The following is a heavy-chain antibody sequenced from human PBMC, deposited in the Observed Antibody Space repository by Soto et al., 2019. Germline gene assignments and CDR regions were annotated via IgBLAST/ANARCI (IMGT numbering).Heavy chain of an antibody. D-gene: IGHD2-15*01. V-gene: IGHV1-18*01. J-gene: IGHJ6*02. CDR1: GYTFTSYG. CDR3: ARDSLSRPGYCSGGSCYSPYYYGMDV. Sequence: ASVKVSCKASGYTFTSYGISWVRQAPGQGLEWMGWISAYNGNTNYAQKLQGRVTMTTDTSTSTAYMELRSLRSDDTAVYYGARDSLSRPGYCSGGSCYSPYYYGMDVWGQGTTVTVSS. CDR2: ISAYNGNT.